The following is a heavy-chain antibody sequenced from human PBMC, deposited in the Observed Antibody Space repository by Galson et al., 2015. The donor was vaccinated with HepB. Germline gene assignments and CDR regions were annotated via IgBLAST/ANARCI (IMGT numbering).Heavy chain of an antibody. D-gene: IGHD6-6*01. V-gene: IGHV3-74*01. CDR3: ARDSSYAFDI. CDR1: GFTFSSYW. J-gene: IGHJ3*02. Sequence: SLRLSCAASGFTFSSYWMHWVRQAPGKGLVWVSRSNSDGSTTSYADSVKGRFTISRDNAKNTLYLQMNSLRAEDTAVYYCARDSSYAFDIWGQGTMVTVSS. CDR2: SNSDGSTT.